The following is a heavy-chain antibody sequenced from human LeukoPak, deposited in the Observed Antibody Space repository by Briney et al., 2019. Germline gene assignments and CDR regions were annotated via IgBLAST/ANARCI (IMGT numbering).Heavy chain of an antibody. CDR1: GLTFSSYR. Sequence: PGGSLRLSCAASGLTFSSYRMNWVRQAPGKGLEWVSDISSSSSTENYADSVKGRFTISRDNAKNSLYLQMNSLRAEDTAVYYCARETSWYGIDYWGQGTLVTVSS. V-gene: IGHV3-48*04. CDR3: ARETSWYGIDY. CDR2: ISSSSSTE. D-gene: IGHD6-13*01. J-gene: IGHJ4*02.